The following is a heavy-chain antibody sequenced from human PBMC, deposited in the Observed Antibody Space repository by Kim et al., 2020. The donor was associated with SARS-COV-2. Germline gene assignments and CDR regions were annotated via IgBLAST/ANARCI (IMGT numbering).Heavy chain of an antibody. Sequence: SETLSLTCTVSGGSISSSSYYWGWIRQPPGKGLEWIGSIYYSGSTYYNPSLKSRVTISVDTSKNQFSLKLSSVTAADTAVYYCARDRPPLLWGQGTLVTVSS. CDR2: IYYSGST. CDR3: ARDRPPLL. CDR1: GGSISSSSYY. V-gene: IGHV4-39*07. D-gene: IGHD3-10*01. J-gene: IGHJ4*02.